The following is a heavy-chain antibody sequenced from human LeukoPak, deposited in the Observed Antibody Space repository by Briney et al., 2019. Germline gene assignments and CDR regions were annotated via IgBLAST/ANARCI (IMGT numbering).Heavy chain of an antibody. Sequence: GRSLRLSCAASGFTFSRFPMHWVRQSPGKGLEWVAVISYDGSNKYYADSVKGRFTISRDNSKNTLYLQMNSLRAEDTAVYYCAGRLGYCSGGSCLEPFPEPFWGQGTLVTVSS. D-gene: IGHD2-15*01. J-gene: IGHJ4*02. CDR1: GFTFSRFP. CDR3: AGRLGYCSGGSCLEPFPEPF. V-gene: IGHV3-30*04. CDR2: ISYDGSNK.